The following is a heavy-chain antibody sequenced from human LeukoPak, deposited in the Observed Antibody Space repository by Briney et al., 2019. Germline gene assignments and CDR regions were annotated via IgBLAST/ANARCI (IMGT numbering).Heavy chain of an antibody. CDR3: TRPSSRFCSRTSCYWDS. J-gene: IGHJ4*02. D-gene: IGHD2-2*01. V-gene: IGHV3-73*01. CDR1: GFTFGGSG. CDR2: IINKANSYAT. Sequence: GGSLRLSCVTSGFTFGGSGMHWVRQASGKGLEWVGHIINKANSYATAYAASVRDRFTISRDDSKNTAFLQMNSLKTEDTAMYYCTRPSSRFCSRTSCYWDSWGQGTLVTVSS.